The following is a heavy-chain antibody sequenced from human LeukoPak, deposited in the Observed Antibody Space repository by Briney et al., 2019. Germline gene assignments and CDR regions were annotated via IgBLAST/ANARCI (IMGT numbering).Heavy chain of an antibody. CDR3: ARGGGIAAAGNLDY. Sequence: RGSLRLSCAASGFTFSSYWMSWVRQAPGKGLEWVANIKQDGSEKYYVDSVKGRFTISRDNAKNSLYLQMNSLRAEDTAVYYCARGGGIAAAGNLDYWGQGTLVTVSS. D-gene: IGHD6-13*01. CDR2: IKQDGSEK. V-gene: IGHV3-7*01. CDR1: GFTFSSYW. J-gene: IGHJ4*02.